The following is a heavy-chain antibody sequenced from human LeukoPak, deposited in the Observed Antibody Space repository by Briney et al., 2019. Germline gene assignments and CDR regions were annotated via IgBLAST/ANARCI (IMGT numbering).Heavy chain of an antibody. CDR1: GYTFTSYD. CDR3: ATGYCSSTNCRIDY. D-gene: IGHD2-2*03. CDR2: TNPNSGNT. V-gene: IGHV1-8*02. J-gene: IGHJ4*02. Sequence: ASVKVSCKASGYTFTSYDINWVRQATGQGLEWMGWTNPNSGNTGYAQKFQGRVTMTTDTSTSTAYMELRSLRSDDTAVYYCATGYCSSTNCRIDYWGQGTLVSVSS.